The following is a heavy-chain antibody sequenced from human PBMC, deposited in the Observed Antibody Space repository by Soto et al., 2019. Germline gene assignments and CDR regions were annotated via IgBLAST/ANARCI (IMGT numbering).Heavy chain of an antibody. J-gene: IGHJ6*02. Sequence: GGSLRLSCAASGFTFSSYAMSWVRQAPGKGLEWVSAISGSGGSTYYADSVKGRFTISRDNSKNTLYLQMNSLRAEDTAVYYCEAAAGSGGYYYYYGMDVWGQGTTVTVSS. CDR1: GFTFSSYA. D-gene: IGHD6-13*01. V-gene: IGHV3-23*01. CDR2: ISGSGGST. CDR3: EAAAGSGGYYYYYGMDV.